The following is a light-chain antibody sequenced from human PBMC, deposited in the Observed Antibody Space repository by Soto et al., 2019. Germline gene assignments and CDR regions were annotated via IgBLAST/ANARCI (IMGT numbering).Light chain of an antibody. V-gene: IGKV3-15*01. Sequence: VTTQPPATLSVSPVARATRSCRSSQSVRDNIAWYQKKPGQAHRLLIYSGYTRATGVPARFSGSGSGTEFTLTISRLKSDDLAVYDGQQYKYWPKITGGQGTRREIK. CDR2: SGY. J-gene: IGKJ5*01. CDR3: QQYKYWPKIT. CDR1: QSVRDN.